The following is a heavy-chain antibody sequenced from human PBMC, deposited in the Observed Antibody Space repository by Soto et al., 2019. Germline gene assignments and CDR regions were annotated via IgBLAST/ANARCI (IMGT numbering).Heavy chain of an antibody. CDR1: GFTFGHVW. J-gene: IGHJ4*02. CDR3: ATGSSLGAPR. CDR2: IKSKTDGGTS. V-gene: IGHV3-15*01. Sequence: EVQLVESGGGLVKPGGSLRLSCAASGFTFGHVWISWVRQAPGKGLEWVGRIKSKTDGGTSDYAAPVKVRFTISRDDSKNTQYLQMNSLKAEDTDVYYCATGSSLGAPRWGQGTLVTVSS. D-gene: IGHD3-16*01.